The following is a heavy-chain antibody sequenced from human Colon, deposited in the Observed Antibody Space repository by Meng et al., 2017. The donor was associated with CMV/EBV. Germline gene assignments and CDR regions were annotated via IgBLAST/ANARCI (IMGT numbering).Heavy chain of an antibody. CDR2: INSNSGGT. CDR3: ARDLVVVIPDDL. V-gene: IGHV1-2*02. Sequence: ASVKVSCKASGYTFTGHHMHWVRQVPGQGLEWMGWINSNSGGTKYAQKFQGRVTMTRDTSISTAYIELTSLRSDDTAVYYCARDLVVVIPDDLWGQGTLVTVSS. J-gene: IGHJ5*02. D-gene: IGHD2-2*01. CDR1: GYTFTGHH.